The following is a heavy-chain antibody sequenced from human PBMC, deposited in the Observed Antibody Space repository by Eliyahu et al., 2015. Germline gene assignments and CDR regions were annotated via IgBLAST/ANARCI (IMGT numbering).Heavy chain of an antibody. CDR1: GFTFSSYA. Sequence: EVQLVESGGGLVQPGGSLXLSXAASGFTFSSYAMSWVRQAPGKGLEWVSAISGSGGSTYYADSVKGRFTISRDNSKNTLYLQMNSLRAEDTAVYYCAKGTLATVVTPCDYWGQGTLVTVSS. CDR2: ISGSGGST. J-gene: IGHJ4*02. V-gene: IGHV3-23*04. CDR3: AKGTLATVVTPCDY. D-gene: IGHD4-23*01.